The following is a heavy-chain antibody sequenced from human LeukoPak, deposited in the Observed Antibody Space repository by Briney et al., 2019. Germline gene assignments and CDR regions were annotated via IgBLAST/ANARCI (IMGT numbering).Heavy chain of an antibody. CDR3: ARGTPQTQVAGSVAGSQTDAFDI. D-gene: IGHD6-19*01. J-gene: IGHJ3*02. CDR1: GGSINLYS. Sequence: PSETLSLTCTVSGGSINLYSWNWIRQPPGKGLEWIGYIYYSGSTNYNPSLKSRVTLSVDTSKNQFSLNLTSVTAADTAVYYCARGTPQTQVAGSVAGSQTDAFDIWGQGTMVTVSS. CDR2: IYYSGST. V-gene: IGHV4-59*01.